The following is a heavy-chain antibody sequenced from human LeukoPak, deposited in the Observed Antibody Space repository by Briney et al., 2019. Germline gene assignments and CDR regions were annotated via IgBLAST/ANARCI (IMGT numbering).Heavy chain of an antibody. J-gene: IGHJ4*02. CDR1: GGTFSSYA. CDR2: IIPIFGTA. CDR3: AKAPPPTQTAMADY. V-gene: IGHV1-69*13. Sequence: GASVKVSCKASGGTFSSYAISWVRQALGQGLEWMGGIIPIFGTANYAQKFQGRVTITADESTSTAYMELSSLRAEDTAVYYCAKAPPPTQTAMADYWGQGTLVTVSS. D-gene: IGHD5-18*01.